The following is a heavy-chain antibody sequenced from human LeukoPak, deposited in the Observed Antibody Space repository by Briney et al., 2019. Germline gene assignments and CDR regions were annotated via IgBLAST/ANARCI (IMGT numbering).Heavy chain of an antibody. V-gene: IGHV1-18*01. CDR3: ARALIPPYSSSWYNTGWFDP. CDR1: GYTLTSYG. CDR2: ISAYNGNT. D-gene: IGHD6-13*01. Sequence: ASVKVSCKASGYTLTSYGISWVRQAPGQGLEWMGWISAYNGNTNYAQKLQGRVTMTTDTSTSTAYMELRSLRSDDTAVYYCARALIPPYSSSWYNTGWFDPWGQGTLVTVSS. J-gene: IGHJ5*02.